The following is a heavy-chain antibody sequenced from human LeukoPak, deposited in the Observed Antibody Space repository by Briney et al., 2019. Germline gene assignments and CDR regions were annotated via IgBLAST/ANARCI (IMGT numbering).Heavy chain of an antibody. V-gene: IGHV4-39*07. CDR3: AREGYYYGSGSYYIGAPHWYFDL. CDR1: GGSISSSSYY. D-gene: IGHD3-10*01. Sequence: PSETLSLTCTVSGGSISSSSYYWGWIRQPPGQGLEWIGIIFYSGSAYYNPSLKSRVTISVDTSKNQFSLKLSSVTAADTAVYYCAREGYYYGSGSYYIGAPHWYFDLWGRGTLVTVSS. CDR2: IFYSGSA. J-gene: IGHJ2*01.